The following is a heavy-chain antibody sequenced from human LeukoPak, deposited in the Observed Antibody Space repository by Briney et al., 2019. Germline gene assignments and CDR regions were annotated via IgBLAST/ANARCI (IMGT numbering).Heavy chain of an antibody. D-gene: IGHD4-17*01. V-gene: IGHV3-74*01. CDR1: GFTFSNYW. CDR3: ALLYGDYALGGYYYSGMDV. J-gene: IGHJ6*02. CDR2: INSDGSTT. Sequence: GGSLRLSCAASGFTFSNYWMHWVRQAPGKGLVWVSRINSDGSTTNYADSVKGRFTISRDNAKNTLYLQMNSLRAEDTAVYYCALLYGDYALGGYYYSGMDVWGQGTTVTVSS.